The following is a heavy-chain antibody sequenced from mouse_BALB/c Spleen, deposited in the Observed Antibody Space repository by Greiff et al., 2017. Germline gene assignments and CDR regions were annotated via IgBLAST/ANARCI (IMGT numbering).Heavy chain of an antibody. CDR2: INPGSGGT. D-gene: IGHD2-4*01. CDR1: GYAFTNYL. J-gene: IGHJ3*01. CDR3: AVFHYDNAY. Sequence: QVQLKESGAELVRPGTSVKVSCKASGYAFTNYLIEWVKQRPGQGLEWIGVINPGSGGTNYNEKFKGKATLTADKSSSTAYMQLSSLTSDDSAVYFCAVFHYDNAYWGQGTLVTVSA. V-gene: IGHV1-54*01.